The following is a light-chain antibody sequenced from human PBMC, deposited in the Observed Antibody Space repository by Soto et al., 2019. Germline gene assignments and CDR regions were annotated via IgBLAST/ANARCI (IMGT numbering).Light chain of an antibody. Sequence: QPVLTQPSSASASLGSSVKLTCTLSSGHSSYIIAWHQQQPGKAPRYLMKLEGSGSYNKGSGVPDRFSGSSSGADRYLTISNLQFEDEADYYCETWDSNTRVFGGGTKPTVL. CDR3: ETWDSNTRV. CDR1: SGHSSYI. CDR2: LEGSGSY. J-gene: IGLJ2*01. V-gene: IGLV4-60*02.